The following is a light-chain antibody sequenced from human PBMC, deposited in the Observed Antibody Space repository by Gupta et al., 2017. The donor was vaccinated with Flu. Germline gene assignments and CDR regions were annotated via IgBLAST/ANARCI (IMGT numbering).Light chain of an antibody. V-gene: IGKV2-28*01. CDR1: QSLLHSNGYNY. Sequence: DIVMTQSPLSLPVTPGEPASISCRSSQSLLHSNGYNYLDWYLQKPGQSPQLLIYLGSNRASGVPDRFSGSGSGTDFTLKISRGEAEDVGVYYCMQALQTPYSFGQGTKLKIK. CDR2: LGS. CDR3: MQALQTPYS. J-gene: IGKJ2*03.